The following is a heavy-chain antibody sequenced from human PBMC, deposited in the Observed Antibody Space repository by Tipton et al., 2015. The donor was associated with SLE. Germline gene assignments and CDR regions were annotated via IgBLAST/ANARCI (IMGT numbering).Heavy chain of an antibody. D-gene: IGHD1-1*01. CDR2: IYYSGST. V-gene: IGHV4-38-2*02. J-gene: IGHJ3*02. CDR3: ARDRDWNDVSMAFDI. Sequence: TLSLTCTVSGGSISSGYYWGWIRQPPGKGLEWIGSIYYSGSTYYNPSLKSRVTISVDTSKNQFSLKLSSVTAADTAVYYCARDRDWNDVSMAFDIWGQGTMVTVSS. CDR1: GGSISSGYY.